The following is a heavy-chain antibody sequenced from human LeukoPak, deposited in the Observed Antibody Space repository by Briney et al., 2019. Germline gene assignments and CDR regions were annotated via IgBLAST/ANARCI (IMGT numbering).Heavy chain of an antibody. Sequence: PGGSLRLSCATSGFTFSSSWMSWVRQAPGKGLECVANIKEDGREKYYVDSVKGRFTISRDNAKNSLYLQMSSLRAEDTAVYYCARESRDSGSYYVYWGQGTLVTVSS. CDR2: IKEDGREK. CDR3: ARESRDSGSYYVY. V-gene: IGHV3-7*01. CDR1: GFTFSSSW. J-gene: IGHJ4*02. D-gene: IGHD1-26*01.